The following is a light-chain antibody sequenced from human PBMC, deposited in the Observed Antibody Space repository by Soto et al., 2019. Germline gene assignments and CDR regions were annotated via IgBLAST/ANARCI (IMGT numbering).Light chain of an antibody. CDR3: QVWDSSSDHVV. V-gene: IGLV3-21*02. Sequence: SYELTQPPSVSVAPGQTARITCGGNNIGSKRVHWYQQKPGQAPVLVVYDDSDRPSGIPERFSGSNSGNTATLTISWVEAGDEADYYCQVWDSSSDHVVFGGGTKLTVL. J-gene: IGLJ2*01. CDR2: DDS. CDR1: NIGSKR.